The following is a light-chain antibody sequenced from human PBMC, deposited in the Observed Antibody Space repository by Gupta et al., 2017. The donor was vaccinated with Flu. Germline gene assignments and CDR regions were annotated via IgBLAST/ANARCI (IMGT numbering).Light chain of an antibody. CDR1: QSISTW. J-gene: IGKJ2*01. V-gene: IGKV1-5*03. Sequence: PSTLSASVGDRVAITCRASQSISTWLAWYQQKPGKAPKLLFHRASSVENGVPPRFSGSGSGTEFTLTISGRQPEDFATYYCQQCHSGPYTFGQGTTWRSN. CDR3: QQCHSGPYT. CDR2: RAS.